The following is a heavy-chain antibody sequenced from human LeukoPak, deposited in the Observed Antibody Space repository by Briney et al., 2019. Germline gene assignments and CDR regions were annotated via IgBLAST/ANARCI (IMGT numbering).Heavy chain of an antibody. Sequence: ESGPTLVNPTQTLTLTCTFSGFSLSTSGVGVGWIRQPPGKALEWLALIYWDDDKRYSPFLKSRLTITKDTSKNQVVLTMTNMDPVDTATYYCAHRGKAAAIYYYYYYMDVWGKGTTVTVSS. CDR3: AHRGKAAAIYYYYYYMDV. D-gene: IGHD2-15*01. CDR2: IYWDDDK. V-gene: IGHV2-5*02. J-gene: IGHJ6*03. CDR1: GFSLSTSGVG.